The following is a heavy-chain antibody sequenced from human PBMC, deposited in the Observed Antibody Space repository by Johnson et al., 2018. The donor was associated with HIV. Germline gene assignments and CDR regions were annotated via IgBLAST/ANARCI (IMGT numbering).Heavy chain of an antibody. CDR2: IYSGGST. Sequence: VQLVESGGGLIQPGGSLRLSCAASGFTVSSNYMSWVRQAPGKGLEWVSVIYSGGSTYYADSVKGRFTISRDNSKNTLYLQMNSLRAEDTAVYYCSRERVWYYDSSGDVAFDIWGQGTLVTVSS. V-gene: IGHV3-66*03. J-gene: IGHJ3*02. D-gene: IGHD3-22*01. CDR3: SRERVWYYDSSGDVAFDI. CDR1: GFTVSSNY.